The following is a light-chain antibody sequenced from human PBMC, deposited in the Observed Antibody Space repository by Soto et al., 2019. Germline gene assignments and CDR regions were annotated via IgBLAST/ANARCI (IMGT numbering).Light chain of an antibody. CDR1: QSISSW. J-gene: IGKJ1*01. CDR3: QQYNSYAKT. CDR2: DAS. Sequence: DIQMTQSPSTLSASVGDRVTITCRASQSISSWLAWYQQKPGKAPKLLIYDASSLESGVPSRFSGSGSGTEFTLTISNLQPDDFATYYCQQYNSYAKTFRQGTKVEIK. V-gene: IGKV1-5*01.